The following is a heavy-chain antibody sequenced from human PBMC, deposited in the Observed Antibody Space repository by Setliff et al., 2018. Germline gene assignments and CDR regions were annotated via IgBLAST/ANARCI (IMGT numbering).Heavy chain of an antibody. D-gene: IGHD5-18*01. CDR3: AGENSYGPYYYYYYMDV. J-gene: IGHJ6*03. CDR2: IYTSGST. CDR1: GGSISSYY. V-gene: IGHV4-4*07. Sequence: SETLSLTCTVSGGSISSYYWSWIRQPAGKGLEWIGRIYTSGSTNYNPSLKSRVTMSVDTSKNQFSLKLSSVTAADTAVYYCAGENSYGPYYYYYYMDVWGKGTTVTVSS.